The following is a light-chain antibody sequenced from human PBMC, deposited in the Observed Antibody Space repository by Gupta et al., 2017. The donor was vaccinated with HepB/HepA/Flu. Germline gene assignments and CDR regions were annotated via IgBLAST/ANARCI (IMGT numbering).Light chain of an antibody. CDR3: QEWTRGIGV. V-gene: IGLV3-1*01. CDR1: KLGDKY. J-gene: IGLJ2*01. Sequence: SYELTQPPSVSVSPGQTASISCSGDKLGDKYASWYQQKPGQSPVLVISEDNNRPSGVPELVSDADSATTVPMNSSGTQAMEYYYYYGQEWTRGIGVFGGGTKLNVL. CDR2: EDN.